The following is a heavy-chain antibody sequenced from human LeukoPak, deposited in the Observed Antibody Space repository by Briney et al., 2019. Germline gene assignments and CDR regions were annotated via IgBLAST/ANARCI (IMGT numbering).Heavy chain of an antibody. Sequence: GESLKISCKTSGYSFISYWIGWVRQMPGKGLEWMGTIYPGDSDTRYSPSFQGHVTISVDESFSTAYLQWRSLKASDNAMYYCARQRRSSGWPNDYWGQGTLVTVSS. CDR3: ARQRRSSGWPNDY. CDR1: GYSFISYW. CDR2: IYPGDSDT. J-gene: IGHJ4*02. D-gene: IGHD6-19*01. V-gene: IGHV5-51*01.